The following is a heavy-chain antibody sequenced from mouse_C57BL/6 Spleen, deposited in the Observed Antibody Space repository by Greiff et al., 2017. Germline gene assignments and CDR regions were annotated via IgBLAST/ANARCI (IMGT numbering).Heavy chain of an antibody. CDR3: ARERYGSSYAMDY. D-gene: IGHD1-1*01. CDR1: GFSLTSYG. CDR2: IWSDGST. J-gene: IGHJ4*01. Sequence: VHLVESGPGLVAPSQSLSITCTVSGFSLTSYGVHWVRQPPGKGLEWLVVIWSDGSTTYNSALKSRLSISKDNSKSQVFLKMNSLQTDDTAMYYCARERYGSSYAMDYWGQGTSVTVSS. V-gene: IGHV2-6*03.